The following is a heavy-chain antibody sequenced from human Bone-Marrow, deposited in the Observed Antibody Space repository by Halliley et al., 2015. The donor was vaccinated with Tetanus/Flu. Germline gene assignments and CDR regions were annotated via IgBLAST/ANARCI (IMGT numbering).Heavy chain of an antibody. D-gene: IGHD6-6*01. V-gene: IGHV4-31*01. CDR2: IYATGST. CDR3: ARGRGSSFNWFDF. J-gene: IGHJ5*01. CDR1: GVSISKTDYY. Sequence: LRLSCTVSGVSISKTDYYWNWIRHHPQQGLEWLGYIYATGSTSYNPSLKSLITISVDTSKNQFPLTMTSVTAADTAIYYCARGRGSSFNWFDFWGQGTLVTVSS.